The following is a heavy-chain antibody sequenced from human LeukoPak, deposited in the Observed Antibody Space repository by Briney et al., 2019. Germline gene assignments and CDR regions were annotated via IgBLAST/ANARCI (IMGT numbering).Heavy chain of an antibody. D-gene: IGHD6-19*01. J-gene: IGHJ4*02. V-gene: IGHV4-34*01. CDR3: ARMVRIAVAGTFPYYFDY. Sequence: SSETLSLTCAVYGGSFSGYYWSWIRQPPGKGLEWIGEINHSGSTNYNPSLKSRVTISVDTSKNQFSLKLSSVTAADTAVYYCARMVRIAVAGTFPYYFDYWGQGTLVTVSS. CDR2: INHSGST. CDR1: GGSFSGYY.